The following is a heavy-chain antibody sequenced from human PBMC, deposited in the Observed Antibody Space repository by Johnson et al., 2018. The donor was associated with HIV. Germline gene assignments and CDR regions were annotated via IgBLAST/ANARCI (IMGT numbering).Heavy chain of an antibody. CDR1: GFTFSNYP. V-gene: IGHV3-30*04. J-gene: IGHJ3*02. CDR3: AKDLNPDNWNPDAFDI. Sequence: QVQLVDSGGGVVRPGRSLRLSCTASGFTFSNYPMHWVRQAPGKGLEWVAVVSFDGSTKYHADSVTGRFTISRDNSKNTLFLQMNSLRTEDTAVYYCAKDLNPDNWNPDAFDIWGQGTMVTVSS. D-gene: IGHD1-20*01. CDR2: VSFDGSTK.